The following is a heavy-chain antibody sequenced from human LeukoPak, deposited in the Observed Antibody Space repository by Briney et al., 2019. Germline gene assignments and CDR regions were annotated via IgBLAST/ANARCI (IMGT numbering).Heavy chain of an antibody. CDR2: IRYDGSNK. Sequence: GGSLRLSCAAAGFTFSNYGMHWVRQTPGKGLERVAMIRYDGSNKYYADSVKGRFTISRDNSKNTLYLQMNSLRAEDTAVYYCARDGLDIVVVPAAMPSLYGWFDPWGQGTLVTVSS. CDR1: GFTFSNYG. V-gene: IGHV3-30*02. J-gene: IGHJ5*02. D-gene: IGHD2-2*03. CDR3: ARDGLDIVVVPAAMPSLYGWFDP.